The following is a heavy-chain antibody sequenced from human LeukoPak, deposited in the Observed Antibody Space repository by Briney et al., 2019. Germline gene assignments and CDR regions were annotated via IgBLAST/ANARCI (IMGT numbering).Heavy chain of an antibody. V-gene: IGHV1-3*01. J-gene: IGHJ6*03. CDR1: GYTFTSYA. D-gene: IGHD3-22*01. Sequence: ASVKVSCKASGYTFTSYAMHWVRQAPGQRLEWMGWINAGNGNTNYAQKLQGRVTMTTDTSTSTAYMELRSLRSDDTAVYYCARTFGVGWNDSSGPSYMDVWGKGPRVTV. CDR3: ARTFGVGWNDSSGPSYMDV. CDR2: INAGNGNT.